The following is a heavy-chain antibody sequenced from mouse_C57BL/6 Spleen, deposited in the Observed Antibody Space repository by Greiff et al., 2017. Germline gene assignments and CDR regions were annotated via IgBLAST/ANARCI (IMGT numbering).Heavy chain of an antibody. D-gene: IGHD2-12*01. CDR1: GYAFSSSW. J-gene: IGHJ4*01. Sequence: VQLQQSGPELVKPGASVKISCKASGYAFSSSWMNWVKQRPGKGLEWIGRIYPGDGDTNYNGKFKGKATLTADKSSSTAYMQLSSLTSEDSAVXFCARYDEGYAMDYWGQGTSVTVSS. CDR3: ARYDEGYAMDY. V-gene: IGHV1-82*01. CDR2: IYPGDGDT.